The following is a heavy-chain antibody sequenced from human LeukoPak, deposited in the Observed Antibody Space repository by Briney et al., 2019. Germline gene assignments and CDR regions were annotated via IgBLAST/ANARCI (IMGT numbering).Heavy chain of an antibody. CDR2: ISASGIST. CDR3: AKGYYDSAEGHFDH. CDR1: GFTFGSYA. J-gene: IGHJ4*02. D-gene: IGHD3-22*01. V-gene: IGHV3-23*01. Sequence: GGSLRLSCAASGFTFGSYAMSWVRQAPGKGLEWVSAISASGISTYYADSAKGRFTISRDKSENTLYLRMNSLRAEDTAVYYCAKGYYDSAEGHFDHWGQGTLVTVSS.